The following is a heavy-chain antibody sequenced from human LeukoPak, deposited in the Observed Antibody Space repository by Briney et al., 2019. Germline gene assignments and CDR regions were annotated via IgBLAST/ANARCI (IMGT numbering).Heavy chain of an antibody. CDR2: ISCSGSTI. J-gene: IGHJ4*02. D-gene: IGHD6-19*01. V-gene: IGHV3-11*01. CDR1: GFTFSDYY. Sequence: GGSLRLSCAASGFTFSDYYMSWIRQAPGKELEWVSYISCSGSTIHYVDSVKGRFINHSDNAKNSLYLPMNSLRAEDTAVYYCARDLAIAVAALGSFDYWGQGTLVTVSS. CDR3: ARDLAIAVAALGSFDY.